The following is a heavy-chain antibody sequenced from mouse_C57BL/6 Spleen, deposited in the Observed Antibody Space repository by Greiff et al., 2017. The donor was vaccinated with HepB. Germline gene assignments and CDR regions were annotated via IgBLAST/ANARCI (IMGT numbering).Heavy chain of an antibody. V-gene: IGHV5-17*01. J-gene: IGHJ3*01. Sequence: VQLQQSGGGLVKPGGSLKLSCAASGFTFSDYGMHWVRQAPEKGLEWVAYISSGSSTIYYADTVKGRFTISRDNAKNTLFLQMTSLRSEDTAMYYCARGGLLPAWFAYWGQGTLVTVSA. CDR1: GFTFSDYG. D-gene: IGHD2-3*01. CDR3: ARGGLLPAWFAY. CDR2: ISSGSSTI.